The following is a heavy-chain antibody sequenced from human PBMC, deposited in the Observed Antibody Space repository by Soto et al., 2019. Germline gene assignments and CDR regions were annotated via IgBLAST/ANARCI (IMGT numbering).Heavy chain of an antibody. D-gene: IGHD3-3*01. V-gene: IGHV1-3*01. J-gene: IGHJ6*03. CDR2: INAGNGNT. CDR3: ARDLYYDFWSGIANYYYMDV. CDR1: GYTFTSYA. Sequence: ASVKVSCKASGYTFTSYAMHWVRQAPGQRLEWMGWINAGNGNTKYSQKFQGRVTITRDTSASTAYMELSSLRSEDTAVYYCARDLYYDFWSGIANYYYMDVWGKGTTVTVSS.